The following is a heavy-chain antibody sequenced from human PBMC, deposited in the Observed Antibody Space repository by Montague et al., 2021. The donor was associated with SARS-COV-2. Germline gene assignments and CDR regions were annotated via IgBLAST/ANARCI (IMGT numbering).Heavy chain of an antibody. Sequence: ETLSLTCDVYGVSINNYYYCWGWLRQPPGKGLEWIRTIYYSRSTYYNPSLKSPVTVSVDTSKNHFALRVRSVTAADTAVYYCATHLFSLSDSCTLGDFDYWGQGTLVAVSS. CDR1: GVSINNYYYC. CDR2: IYYSRST. J-gene: IGHJ4*02. V-gene: IGHV4-39*01. D-gene: IGHD3/OR15-3a*01. CDR3: ATHLFSLSDSCTLGDFDY.